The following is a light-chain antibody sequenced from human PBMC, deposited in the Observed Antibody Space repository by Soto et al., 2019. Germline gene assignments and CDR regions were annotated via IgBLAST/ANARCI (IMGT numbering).Light chain of an antibody. J-gene: IGLJ2*01. V-gene: IGLV2-14*01. CDR1: SSDVGGYNY. CDR3: SSYTSSSTVV. Sequence: QSALTQPASVSGSPGQSITISCTGTSSDVGGYNYVSWYQQHPGKAPKLMIYDVSNRPSGVSNRFSGSKSGNTASLTISGLQGEDEGDYYCSSYTSSSTVVFGGGTKLTVL. CDR2: DVS.